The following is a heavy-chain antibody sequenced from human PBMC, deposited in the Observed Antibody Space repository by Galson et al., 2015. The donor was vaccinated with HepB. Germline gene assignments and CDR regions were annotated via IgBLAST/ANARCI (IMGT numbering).Heavy chain of an antibody. J-gene: IGHJ6*03. Sequence: SVKVSCKASGYTFTSYYMHWVRQAPGQGLEWMGIINPSGGSTSYAQKFQGRVTVTRDTSTSTVYMELSSLRSEDTAVYYCARGLRGSGSYYPEGLYYYYYMDVWGKGTTVTVSS. CDR2: INPSGGST. V-gene: IGHV1-46*01. CDR3: ARGLRGSGSYYPEGLYYYYYMDV. CDR1: GYTFTSYY. D-gene: IGHD3-10*01.